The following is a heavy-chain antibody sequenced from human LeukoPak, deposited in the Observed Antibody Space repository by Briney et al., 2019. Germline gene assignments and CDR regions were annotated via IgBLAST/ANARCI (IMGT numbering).Heavy chain of an antibody. CDR3: ARDPGGYCSSTSCYGGWFDP. V-gene: IGHV3-11*04. J-gene: IGHJ5*02. Sequence: GGSLRLSCAASGFTFSDYYMSWIRQAPGKGLEWVSYISSSGSTIYYADSVKGRFTISRDNAKNSLYLQMNSLRAEDTAVYYCARDPGGYCSSTSCYGGWFDPWGQGTLVTVSS. CDR1: GFTFSDYY. CDR2: ISSSGSTI. D-gene: IGHD2-2*01.